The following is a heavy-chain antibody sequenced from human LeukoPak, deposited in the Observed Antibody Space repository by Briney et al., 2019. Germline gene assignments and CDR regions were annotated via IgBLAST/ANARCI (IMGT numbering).Heavy chain of an antibody. Sequence: ASVKVSCTASGYTFTGYYMHWVRQAPGQGLEWMAWINPNSGGTYYAQNFHDRITMTRDTSISTAYMGLSRLRSDDTAIYYCARANALYCSSTSCLFDYWGQGTLVTVSS. J-gene: IGHJ4*02. CDR1: GYTFTGYY. CDR2: INPNSGGT. D-gene: IGHD2-2*01. CDR3: ARANALYCSSTSCLFDY. V-gene: IGHV1-2*02.